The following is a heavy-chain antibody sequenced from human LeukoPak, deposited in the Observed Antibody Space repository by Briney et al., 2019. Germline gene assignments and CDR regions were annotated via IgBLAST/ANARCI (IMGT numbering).Heavy chain of an antibody. D-gene: IGHD3-22*01. CDR3: ARCPESSGYYYELDS. J-gene: IGHJ4*02. V-gene: IGHV3-30*03. CDR2: ISYHGNNE. Sequence: GGSLRLSCAASGFTFSLYGMHWVRQAPGKGLEWVAVISYHGNNENYADSVKGRFTISRDNSKNTLYLQMNSLTAEDTAVYYCARCPESSGYYYELDSWGQGTLVTVSS. CDR1: GFTFSLYG.